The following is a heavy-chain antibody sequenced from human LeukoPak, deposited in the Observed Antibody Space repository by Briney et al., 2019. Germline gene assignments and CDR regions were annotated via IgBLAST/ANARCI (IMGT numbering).Heavy chain of an antibody. Sequence: SVKVSCKASGGTFSSYAISWVRQAPGQGLEWIGGIIPIFGTANYAQKFQGRVTITTDESTSTAYMELSSLRSEDTAVYYCARDSGTEPYMGKLDYWGQGTLVTVSS. J-gene: IGHJ4*02. CDR2: IIPIFGTA. CDR1: GGTFSSYA. D-gene: IGHD1-14*01. V-gene: IGHV1-69*05. CDR3: ARDSGTEPYMGKLDY.